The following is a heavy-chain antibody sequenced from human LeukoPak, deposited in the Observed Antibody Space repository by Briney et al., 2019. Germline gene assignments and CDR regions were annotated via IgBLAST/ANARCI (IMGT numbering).Heavy chain of an antibody. Sequence: GGSLRLSCAASGFTFSNYAMNWVRQTPGKGLEWVSSIVGSGANTYHADSVKGRFTISRDNSENTVYMQMDSLRVEATAVYYWANGFVASCSGTRCYPFDHWGQGTPVTASS. V-gene: IGHV3-23*01. CDR1: GFTFSNYA. CDR3: ANGFVASCSGTRCYPFDH. D-gene: IGHD2-15*01. CDR2: IVGSGANT. J-gene: IGHJ4*02.